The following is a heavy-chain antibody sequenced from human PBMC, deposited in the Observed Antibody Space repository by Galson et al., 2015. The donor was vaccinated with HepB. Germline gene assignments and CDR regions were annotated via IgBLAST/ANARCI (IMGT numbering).Heavy chain of an antibody. J-gene: IGHJ3*02. CDR1: GGTFSSYA. CDR3: ATLRGSLDAFDI. CDR2: INPNSGGT. D-gene: IGHD3-10*01. Sequence: SVKVSCKASGGTFSSYAISWVRQAPGQGLEWMGRINPNSGGTNYAQKFQGRVTMTRDTSISTAYMELSRLRSDDTAVYYCATLRGSLDAFDIWGQGTMVTVSS. V-gene: IGHV1-2*06.